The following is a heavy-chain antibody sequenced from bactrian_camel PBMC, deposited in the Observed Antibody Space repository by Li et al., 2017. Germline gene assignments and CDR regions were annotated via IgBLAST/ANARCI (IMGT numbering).Heavy chain of an antibody. D-gene: IGHD4*01. Sequence: HVQLVESGGGSVQAGGSLRLSCASSEPAFSRRCMGWFRQAPGKEREGVAQKTTSSGTTTYADSVKGRFTISKDNAKNTVYLQMNSLKPEDTAMYYCAADPCLGFFSRLSAYDYQYWGQGTQVTVS. CDR3: AADPCLGFFSRLSAYDYQY. CDR2: KTTSSGTT. J-gene: IGHJ4*01. V-gene: IGHV3S68*01. CDR1: EPAFSRRC.